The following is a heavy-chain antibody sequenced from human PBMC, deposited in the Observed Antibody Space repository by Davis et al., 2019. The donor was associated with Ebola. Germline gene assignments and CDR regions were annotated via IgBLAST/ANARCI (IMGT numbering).Heavy chain of an antibody. V-gene: IGHV1-8*02. CDR1: GYSFSSND. CDR3: ARMPRYGDSYYFDY. D-gene: IGHD4-17*01. J-gene: IGHJ4*02. CDR2: MNPNSGNT. Sequence: AASVKVSCKASGYSFSSNDINWVRQATGQGLEWMGWMNPNSGNTAYAQKFQGRITMTRNTSISTAYMELSSLRSEDTAVYYCARMPRYGDSYYFDYWGQGTLVTVSS.